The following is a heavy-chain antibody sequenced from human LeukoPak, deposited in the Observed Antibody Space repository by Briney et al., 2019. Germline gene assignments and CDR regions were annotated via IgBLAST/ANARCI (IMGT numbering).Heavy chain of an antibody. CDR3: VRLRWELLAPYFDH. V-gene: IGHV4-59*01. CDR2: IFHSGST. CDR1: TDSTNTYY. Sequence: SETLSLTCSVSTDSTNTYYWTWIRQSPGKGLEWIGHIFHSGSTDYKPSFKNRVTISIDMSRKEFSLKLTSVTVADTAMYYRVRLRWELLAPYFDHWGQGAFVIVSS. D-gene: IGHD2-15*01. J-gene: IGHJ4*02.